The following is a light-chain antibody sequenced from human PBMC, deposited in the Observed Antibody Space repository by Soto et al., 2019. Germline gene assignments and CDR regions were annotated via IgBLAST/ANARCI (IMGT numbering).Light chain of an antibody. V-gene: IGLV2-23*02. CDR3: AAWDDSLRVV. CDR1: SSDVGSYNL. CDR2: EVI. J-gene: IGLJ2*01. Sequence: QSALTQPASVSGSPGQSITISCTGTSSDVGSYNLVSWYQQHPGKAPKVIIYEVIKRPSGVSNRFSGSKSGNTASLTISGLQSEDEADYYCAAWDDSLRVVFGGGTKLTVL.